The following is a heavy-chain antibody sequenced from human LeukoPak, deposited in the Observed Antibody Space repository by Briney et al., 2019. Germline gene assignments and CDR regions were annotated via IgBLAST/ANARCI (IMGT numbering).Heavy chain of an antibody. D-gene: IGHD2-2*01. CDR2: IYYSGST. Sequence: SETLSLTCTVSGGSISSSSYYWGWIRQPPGKGLEWIGSIYYSGSTYYNPSLKSRVTISVDTSKNQFSLKLSSVTAADTAVYYCARHTTDEDFVVVPAATPPNNWFDPWGQGTLVTVSS. J-gene: IGHJ5*02. CDR1: GGSISSSSYY. CDR3: ARHTTDEDFVVVPAATPPNNWFDP. V-gene: IGHV4-39*01.